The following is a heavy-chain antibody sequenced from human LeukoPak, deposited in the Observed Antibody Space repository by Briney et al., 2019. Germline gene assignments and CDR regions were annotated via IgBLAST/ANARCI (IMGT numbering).Heavy chain of an antibody. CDR3: PRQIAVVEPTDPNWFDS. V-gene: IGHV4-4*07. CDR2: IYSSGST. D-gene: IGHD2-21*01. Sequence: PSETLSLTCTVSGGSISSYYWSWIRQPAGKGLEWIGRIYSSGSTNYNPSLKSRVTMSVDTSKNQFSLKLSSVTAADTAVYYCPRQIAVVEPTDPNWFDSWGQGTLVTVSS. CDR1: GGSISSYY. J-gene: IGHJ5*01.